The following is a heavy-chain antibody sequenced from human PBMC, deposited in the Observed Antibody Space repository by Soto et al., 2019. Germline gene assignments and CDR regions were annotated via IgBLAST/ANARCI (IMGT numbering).Heavy chain of an antibody. Sequence: QVQLVQSGAEVKKPGSSVKVSCKASGGTFSSYAISWVRQAPGQGLEWMGGIIPIFGTANYAQKFQGRVTITADESTSTAYMELSSLRSEDTAVYYRASGPYSSGWDEGYYFDYWGQGTLVTVSS. CDR3: ASGPYSSGWDEGYYFDY. D-gene: IGHD6-19*01. CDR1: GGTFSSYA. J-gene: IGHJ4*02. CDR2: IIPIFGTA. V-gene: IGHV1-69*01.